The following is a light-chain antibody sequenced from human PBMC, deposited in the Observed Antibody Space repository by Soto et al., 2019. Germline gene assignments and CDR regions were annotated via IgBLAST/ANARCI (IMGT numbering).Light chain of an antibody. CDR1: QNIITK. J-gene: IGKJ5*01. CDR3: QQRSNWPPIT. Sequence: EIVMKQSPATLSVSAGERATLSCRASQNIITKLAWYQQKPGQAPRLLIFGSSTRATGIPDRFSGSGSGTDFTLTISSLEPEDFAVYYCQQRSNWPPITFGQGTRLEIK. V-gene: IGKV3-11*01. CDR2: GSS.